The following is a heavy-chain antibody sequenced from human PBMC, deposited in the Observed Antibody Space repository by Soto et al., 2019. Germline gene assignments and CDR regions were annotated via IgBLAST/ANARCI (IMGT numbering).Heavy chain of an antibody. D-gene: IGHD3-10*01. V-gene: IGHV3-23*01. CDR3: AKVRSYYGSGRNLDAFDI. CDR1: GFTFSNCG. Sequence: EVQLLESGGGLVQPGGSLRLSCEASGFTFSNCGMTWVRQAPGKGLEWVSGIGGSGRTTYYADSVKGRFTISRDNSKSTMYVQMNSLRAEDTAMYYCAKVRSYYGSGRNLDAFDIWGQGTMVTVSS. J-gene: IGHJ3*02. CDR2: IGGSGRTT.